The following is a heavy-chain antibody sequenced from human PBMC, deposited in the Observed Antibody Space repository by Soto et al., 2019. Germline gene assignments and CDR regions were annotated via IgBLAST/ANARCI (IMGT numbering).Heavy chain of an antibody. D-gene: IGHD4-17*01. J-gene: IGHJ4*02. CDR2: IYYSGST. CDR3: AGQFDYGDYYFDY. V-gene: IGHV4-31*03. Sequence: SETLSLTCTVSGGSISSGGYYWSWIRQHPGKGLEWIGYIYYSGSTYYNPSLKSRVTISVDTSKNQFSLKLSSVTAADTAVYYCAGQFDYGDYYFDYWGQGTLVTVSS. CDR1: GGSISSGGYY.